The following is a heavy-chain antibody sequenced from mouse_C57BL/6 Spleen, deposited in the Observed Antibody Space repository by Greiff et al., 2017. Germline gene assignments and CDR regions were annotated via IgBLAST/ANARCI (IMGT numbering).Heavy chain of an antibody. CDR2: ISSGSSTI. V-gene: IGHV5-17*01. J-gene: IGHJ4*01. CDR1: GFTFSDYG. D-gene: IGHD2-2*01. Sequence: DVMLVESGGGLVKPGGSLKLSCAASGFTFSDYGMHWVRQAPEKGLEWVAYISSGSSTIYYADTVKGRFTISRDNAKNTLFLQMTSLRSEDTAMYYCARVGYDEAMDYWGQGTSVTVSS. CDR3: ARVGYDEAMDY.